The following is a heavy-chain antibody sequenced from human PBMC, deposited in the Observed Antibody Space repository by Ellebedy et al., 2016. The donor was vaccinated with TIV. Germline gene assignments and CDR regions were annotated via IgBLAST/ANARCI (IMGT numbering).Heavy chain of an antibody. CDR1: GFTFSSYA. CDR2: ISGSGGST. J-gene: IGHJ5*02. Sequence: GGSLRLSXAASGFTFSSYAMSWVRQAPGKGLEWVSAISGSGGSTYYADSVKGRFTISRDNSKNTLYLQMNSLRAEDTAVYYCAKDLQVAAAPPGWFDPWGQGTLVTVSS. V-gene: IGHV3-23*01. CDR3: AKDLQVAAAPPGWFDP. D-gene: IGHD6-13*01.